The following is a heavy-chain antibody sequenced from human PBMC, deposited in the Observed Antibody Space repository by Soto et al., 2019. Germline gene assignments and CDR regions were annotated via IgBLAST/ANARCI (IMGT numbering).Heavy chain of an antibody. V-gene: IGHV3-23*01. J-gene: IGHJ6*02. CDR3: ARGDRGGSGSPASYYYSGLDV. D-gene: IGHD3-10*01. Sequence: DVQLLESGGDLVQPGGSLRLSCTASGFILSSYAMSWVRQAPGKGLEWVSCVSAGGDMKYNSDSVKGRFTISRDSSNNALFLQMNSLRIEDTALYYCARGDRGGSGSPASYYYSGLDVWGQGTTVTVS. CDR1: GFILSSYA. CDR2: VSAGGDMK.